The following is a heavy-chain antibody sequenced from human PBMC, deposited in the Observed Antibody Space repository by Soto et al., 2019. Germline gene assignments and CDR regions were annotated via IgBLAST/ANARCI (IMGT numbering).Heavy chain of an antibody. V-gene: IGHV2-5*01. CDR3: AHRSDGDLSGRTVYFHH. J-gene: IGHJ4*02. CDR2: IDRNDDK. Sequence: SGATVANPTQTSTLTCTFSGFSLSTSGGGVAWMRRPPGKGREWLALIDRNDDKRNRPPLKSRLTITRDTSKNQVVLTMTNMHPVDAATYYCAHRSDGDLSGRTVYFHHWGQGT. D-gene: IGHD1-26*01. CDR1: GFSLSTSGGG.